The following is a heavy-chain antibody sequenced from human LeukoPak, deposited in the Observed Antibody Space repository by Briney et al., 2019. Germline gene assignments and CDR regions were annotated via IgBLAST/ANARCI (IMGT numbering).Heavy chain of an antibody. J-gene: IGHJ4*02. CDR3: ARDVKVIDYYDSSGYDY. CDR2: IYYSGST. V-gene: IGHV4-39*07. CDR1: GGSISSSSYY. Sequence: SETLSLTCTVSGGSISSSSYYWGWIRQPPGKGLEWIGSIYYSGSTYYNPSLKSRVTISVDTSKNQFSLKLGSVTAADTAVYYCARDVKVIDYYDSSGYDYWGQGTLVTVSS. D-gene: IGHD3-22*01.